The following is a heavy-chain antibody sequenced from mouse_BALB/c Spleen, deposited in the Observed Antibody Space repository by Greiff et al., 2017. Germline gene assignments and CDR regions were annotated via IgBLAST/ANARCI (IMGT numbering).Heavy chain of an antibody. J-gene: IGHJ3*01. D-gene: IGHD2-2*01. CDR1: GFNIKDTY. CDR2: IDPANGNT. Sequence: EVKLQESGAELVKPGASVKLSCTASGFNIKDTYMHWVKQRPEQGLEWIGRIDPANGNTKYDPKFQGKATITADTSSNTAYLQLSSLTSEDTAVYYCARSSYGYDARFAYWGQGTLVTVSA. CDR3: ARSSYGYDARFAY. V-gene: IGHV14-3*02.